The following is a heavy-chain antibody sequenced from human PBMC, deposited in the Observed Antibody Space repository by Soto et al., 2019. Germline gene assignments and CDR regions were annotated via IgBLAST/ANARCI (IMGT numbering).Heavy chain of an antibody. Sequence: SGPTLVKPTQTLTLTCTFSGFSLSTSGGGVGWIRQPPGKALEWRALIYWDDDKRYSPSLKSRLTITKDPSKNQVVLTMTNMDPVATATYYCAHIDGFGVVIDYWGQGTLVTVSS. CDR1: GFSLSTSGGG. D-gene: IGHD3-3*01. CDR3: AHIDGFGVVIDY. J-gene: IGHJ4*02. V-gene: IGHV2-5*02. CDR2: IYWDDDK.